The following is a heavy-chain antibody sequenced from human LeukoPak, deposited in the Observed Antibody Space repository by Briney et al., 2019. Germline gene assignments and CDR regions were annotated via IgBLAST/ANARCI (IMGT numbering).Heavy chain of an antibody. V-gene: IGHV4-34*01. J-gene: IGHJ4*02. CDR1: GGPFSGYY. CDR2: INHSGST. CDR3: ARSEYDYVWGSYRYSPYYFDY. Sequence: PSETLSLTCAVYGGPFSGYYWSWIRQPPGKGLEWIGEINHSGSTNYNPSLKSRVTISIDTSKNQFSLKLSSVTAADTAVYYCARSEYDYVWGSYRYSPYYFDYWGQGTLVTVSS. D-gene: IGHD3-16*02.